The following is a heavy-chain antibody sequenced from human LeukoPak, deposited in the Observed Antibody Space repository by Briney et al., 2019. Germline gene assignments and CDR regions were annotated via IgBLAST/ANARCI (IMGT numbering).Heavy chain of an antibody. CDR2: LWFDGSHE. J-gene: IGHJ4*02. V-gene: IGHV3-33*06. CDR1: GFNFNNYG. CDR3: AKDASDFGDSYFDH. D-gene: IGHD4-17*01. Sequence: GGSLRLSCEASGFNFNNYGMHWVRQAPGKGLEWVAALWFDGSHEYYADSVKGRFTISRDNFENTLFMEMNALTAGDTAIYYCAKDASDFGDSYFDHWGQGTPVTVSS.